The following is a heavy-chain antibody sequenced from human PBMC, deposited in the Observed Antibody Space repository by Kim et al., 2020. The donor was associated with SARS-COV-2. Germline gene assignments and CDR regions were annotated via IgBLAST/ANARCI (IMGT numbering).Heavy chain of an antibody. D-gene: IGHD3-16*01. J-gene: IGHJ6*02. CDR2: ISGTGTDK. V-gene: IGHV3-23*01. Sequence: GGSLRLSCAVSGFNFINNAMNWVRQAPGKGLEWVSGISGTGTDKYYADSVKGRLTISSDTSKNTLYLQMNSLRAEAPAAYYCATAVWDYAGMDVWGEGTT. CDR1: GFNFINNA. CDR3: ATAVWDYAGMDV.